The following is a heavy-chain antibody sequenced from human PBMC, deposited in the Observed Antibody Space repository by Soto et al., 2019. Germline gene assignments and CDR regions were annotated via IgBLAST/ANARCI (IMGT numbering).Heavy chain of an antibody. CDR1: GGSISSGGYY. J-gene: IGHJ4*02. V-gene: IGHV4-31*03. D-gene: IGHD5-18*01. CDR3: ARDQRGYSYGYGYFDY. CDR2: IYYSGST. Sequence: SETLSLTCTVSGGSISSGGYYWSWIRQHPGKGLEWIGYIYYSGSTYYNPSLKSRVTISVDTSKNQFSLKLSSVTAADTAVYYXARDQRGYSYGYGYFDYWGQGTLVTVSS.